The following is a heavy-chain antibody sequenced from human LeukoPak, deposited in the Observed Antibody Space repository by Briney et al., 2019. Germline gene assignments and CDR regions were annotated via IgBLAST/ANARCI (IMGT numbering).Heavy chain of an antibody. Sequence: GASVKVSCKASGYTFTGYYMHWVRQAPGQGLEWMGWISAYNGNTNYAQKLQGRVTMTTDTSTSTAYMELRSLRSDDTAVYYCARTPDSIAVAGPFDYWGQGTLVTVSS. D-gene: IGHD6-19*01. V-gene: IGHV1-18*04. J-gene: IGHJ4*02. CDR3: ARTPDSIAVAGPFDY. CDR2: ISAYNGNT. CDR1: GYTFTGYY.